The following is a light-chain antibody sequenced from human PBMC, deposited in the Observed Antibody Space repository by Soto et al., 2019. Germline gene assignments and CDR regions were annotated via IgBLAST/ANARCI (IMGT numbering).Light chain of an antibody. CDR3: AAWYDSLNGPA. J-gene: IGLJ2*01. Sequence: QSVLTQPPSASGTPGQRVTVSCSGTYSNIGINDVHWYRQLSGTAPQILIYDTSQQATGVPDRFSGSRSGTSASLVISGLQTEDEADYHCAAWYDSLNGPAFGGGTKVTVL. CDR1: YSNIGIND. CDR2: DTS. V-gene: IGLV1-44*01.